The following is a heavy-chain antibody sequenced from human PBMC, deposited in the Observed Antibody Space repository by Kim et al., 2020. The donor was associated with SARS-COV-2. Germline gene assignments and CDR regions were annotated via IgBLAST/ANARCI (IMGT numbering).Heavy chain of an antibody. CDR2: IYYSGST. D-gene: IGHD1-26*01. Sequence: SETLSLTCTVSGGSISSYYWSWIRQPPGKGLEWIGYIYYSGSTNYNPSLKSRVTISVDTSKNQFSLKLSSVTAADTAVYYCARGWGELGAANWFDPWGQGTLVTVSS. J-gene: IGHJ5*02. CDR1: GGSISSYY. CDR3: ARGWGELGAANWFDP. V-gene: IGHV4-59*13.